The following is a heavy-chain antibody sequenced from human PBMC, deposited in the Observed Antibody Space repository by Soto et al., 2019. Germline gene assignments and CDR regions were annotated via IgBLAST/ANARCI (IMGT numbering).Heavy chain of an antibody. CDR3: ARHRGELLRSYYFDY. Sequence: ESLKISCKGSGYSFTSYWISWVRQMPGKGLEWMGRIDPSDSYTNYSPSFQGHVTISADKSISTAYLQWSSLKASDTAMYYCARHRGELLRSYYFDYWGQGTLVTVSS. V-gene: IGHV5-10-1*01. CDR1: GYSFTSYW. D-gene: IGHD1-26*01. CDR2: IDPSDSYT. J-gene: IGHJ4*02.